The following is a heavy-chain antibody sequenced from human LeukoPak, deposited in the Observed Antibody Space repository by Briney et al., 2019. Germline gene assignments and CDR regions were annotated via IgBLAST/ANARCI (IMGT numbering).Heavy chain of an antibody. J-gene: IGHJ4*02. CDR3: AKVPGYYGSGSYV. CDR2: ISWNSGSI. V-gene: IGHV3-9*01. Sequence: GRSLRLSCAASGFTFDDYAMYWVRQAPGKGLEWVSGISWNSGSIGYADSVKGRFTISRDNAKNSLYLQMNSLRAEDTALYYCAKVPGYYGSGSYVWGQGTLVTVSS. D-gene: IGHD3-10*01. CDR1: GFTFDDYA.